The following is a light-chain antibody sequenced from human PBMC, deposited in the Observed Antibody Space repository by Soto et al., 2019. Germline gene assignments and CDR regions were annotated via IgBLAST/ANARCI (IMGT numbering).Light chain of an antibody. V-gene: IGLV1-47*01. CDR2: RNN. Sequence: QSVLTQPPSASGTPGQRVTISCSGSSSNIGSNYVYWYQQLPGTAPKLLIYRNNQRPSGVPDRFSGSKSGTSASLVISGLRSEDEADYYCAAWDDSLSGRGVFGGGTKVNVL. CDR3: AAWDDSLSGRGV. J-gene: IGLJ2*01. CDR1: SSNIGSNY.